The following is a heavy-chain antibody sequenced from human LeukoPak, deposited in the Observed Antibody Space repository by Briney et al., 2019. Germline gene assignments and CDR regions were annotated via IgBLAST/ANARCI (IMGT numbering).Heavy chain of an antibody. Sequence: PGGSLRLSCATSGFTFSNYAMTWVRQAPGKGLEWVSGISGGGDNTYYADSMKGRFTISRDNSKNTLYLQMNSLRVEDTAVYYCAKGPGLGRMTPLSDYWGQGTLVTVSS. CDR3: AKGPGLGRMTPLSDY. CDR2: ISGGGDNT. CDR1: GFTFSNYA. D-gene: IGHD2/OR15-2a*01. V-gene: IGHV3-23*01. J-gene: IGHJ4*02.